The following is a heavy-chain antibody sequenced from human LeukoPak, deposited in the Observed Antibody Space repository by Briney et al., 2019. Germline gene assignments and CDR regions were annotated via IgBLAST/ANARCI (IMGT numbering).Heavy chain of an antibody. CDR1: GGSISSSNW. D-gene: IGHD5-18*01. V-gene: IGHV4-61*01. J-gene: IGHJ3*02. CDR3: ARGRSGYSYVHDAFDI. CDR2: IYYSGST. Sequence: PSETLSLTCAVSGGSISSSNWWSWIRQPPGKGLEWIGYIYYSGSTTYNPSLKSRVTISVDTSKNQFSLKLSSVTAADTAVYYCARGRSGYSYVHDAFDIWGQGTMVTVSS.